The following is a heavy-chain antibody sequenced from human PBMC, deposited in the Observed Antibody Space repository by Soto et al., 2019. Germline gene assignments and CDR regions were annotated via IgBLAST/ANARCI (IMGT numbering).Heavy chain of an antibody. D-gene: IGHD6-6*01. Sequence: QVHLQESGPGLLKPSQTLSLTCDVSGDFIGSGDYYWTWIRQPPGKGLEYIGYNYTTGKTYYNPSVKNRLFISLDTSKSKFLLRLTSVTAADTAMYYCARSLSSSSGYFDPWGQGTLVTVSS. CDR3: ARSLSSSSGYFDP. J-gene: IGHJ5*02. CDR2: NYTTGKT. CDR1: GDFIGSGDYY. V-gene: IGHV4-30-4*01.